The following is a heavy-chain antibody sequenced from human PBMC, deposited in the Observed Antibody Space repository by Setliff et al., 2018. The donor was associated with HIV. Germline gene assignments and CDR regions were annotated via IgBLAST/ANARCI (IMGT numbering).Heavy chain of an antibody. Sequence: SETLSLTCTVSGGSISSGGYYWSWIRQHPGKGLEWIGYIYYSGSTYYNPSLKSRVTISVDTSKNQFSLKLSSVTAADTAVYYCARAALYHDYVWGSYRHFDYWGQGTLVTVSS. D-gene: IGHD3-16*02. CDR1: GGSISSGGYY. CDR3: ARAALYHDYVWGSYRHFDY. V-gene: IGHV4-31*03. CDR2: IYYSGST. J-gene: IGHJ4*02.